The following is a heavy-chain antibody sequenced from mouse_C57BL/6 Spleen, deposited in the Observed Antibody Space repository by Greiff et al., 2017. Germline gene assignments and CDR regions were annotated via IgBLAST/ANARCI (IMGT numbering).Heavy chain of an antibody. CDR3: ARARYYDYDEGGVVGDAMDY. CDR2: INPNNGGT. D-gene: IGHD2-4*01. CDR1: GYTFTDYN. Sequence: VQLQQSGPELVKPGASVKMSCKASGYTFTDYNMHWVKQSHGKSLEWIGYINPNNGGTSYNQKFKGKATLTVNKSSSTAYMELRSLTSEDSAVYYCARARYYDYDEGGVVGDAMDYWGQGTSVTVSS. J-gene: IGHJ4*01. V-gene: IGHV1-22*01.